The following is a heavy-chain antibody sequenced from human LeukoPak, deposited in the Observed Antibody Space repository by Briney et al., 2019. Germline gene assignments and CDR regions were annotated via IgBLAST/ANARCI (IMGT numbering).Heavy chain of an antibody. CDR2: IKQDGSEK. CDR3: AREGDSGAFDI. Sequence: PGGSLRLSCAASGFTFSSYWMSWVCQAPGKRLEWVANIKQDGSEKYYVDSVKGRFTISRDNAKNSLYLQMNSLRAEDTAVYYCAREGDSGAFDIWGQGTMVTVSS. CDR1: GFTFSSYW. D-gene: IGHD2-21*02. J-gene: IGHJ3*02. V-gene: IGHV3-7*01.